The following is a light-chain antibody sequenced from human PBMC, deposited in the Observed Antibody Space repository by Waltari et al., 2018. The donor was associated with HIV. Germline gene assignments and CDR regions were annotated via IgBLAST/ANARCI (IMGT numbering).Light chain of an antibody. CDR2: SNN. CDR1: SSNIGNAA. V-gene: IGLV1-44*01. J-gene: IGLJ2*01. CDR3: GTWDDSLNGWEV. Sequence: QSVLTQPPSASGTPGQTVIISCSGSSSNIGNAAVNWYQQLPGTAPKLLTYSNNQRPSGVPDRFSGSKSGTSASLAISGLQSDDEAVYYCGTWDDSLNGWEVFGGGTKLTVL.